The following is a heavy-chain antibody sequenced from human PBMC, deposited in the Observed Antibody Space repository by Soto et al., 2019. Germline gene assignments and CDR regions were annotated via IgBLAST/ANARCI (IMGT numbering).Heavy chain of an antibody. J-gene: IGHJ6*02. D-gene: IGHD6-13*01. CDR1: GGSFIGYY. CDR3: ASGGYSSSWYPYYYYYGMDV. V-gene: IGHV4-34*01. Sequence: SETLSLTCAVYGGSFIGYYWILIRHPPWKGLEWIVEINHSGSTNYNPSLKSRVTISVDTSKNQFSLKLSSVTAADTAVYYCASGGYSSSWYPYYYYYGMDVWGQGTTVTVSS. CDR2: INHSGST.